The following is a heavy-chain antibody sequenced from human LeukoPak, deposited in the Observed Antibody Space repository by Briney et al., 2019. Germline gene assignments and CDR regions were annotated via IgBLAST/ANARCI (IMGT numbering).Heavy chain of an antibody. V-gene: IGHV1-8*01. CDR3: ARRHGRCSDGSCYYPDY. Sequence: ASVKVSCKASGYTFTSYDINWVRQATGQGLEWLGWMNPNSGNTGYAQKFQGRVTMTRNSSITTAYMELSSLRSEDTAVYYCARRHGRCSDGSCYYPDYWGQGTLVTVSS. D-gene: IGHD2-15*01. CDR1: GYTFTSYD. J-gene: IGHJ4*02. CDR2: MNPNSGNT.